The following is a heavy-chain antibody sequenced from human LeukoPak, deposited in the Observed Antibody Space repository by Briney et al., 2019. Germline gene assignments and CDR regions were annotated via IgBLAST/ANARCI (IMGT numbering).Heavy chain of an antibody. J-gene: IGHJ5*02. CDR3: ARTYYDFWSGYYSENWFDP. Sequence: PSETLSLTCTVSGGSISSSSYYWGWIRQPPGKGLEWIGSIYYSGSTYYNPSLKSRVTISVDTSKNKLSLKLSSVTAADTAVYYCARTYYDFWSGYYSENWFDPWGQGTLVTVSS. V-gene: IGHV4-39*01. CDR2: IYYSGST. CDR1: GGSISSSSYY. D-gene: IGHD3-3*01.